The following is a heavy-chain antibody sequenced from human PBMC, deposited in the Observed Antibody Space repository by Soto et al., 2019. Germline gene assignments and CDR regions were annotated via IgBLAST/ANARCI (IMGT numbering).Heavy chain of an antibody. CDR3: TRTAGYVYQLLFNY. D-gene: IGHD2-2*01. J-gene: IGHJ4*02. CDR2: IYYSGST. V-gene: IGHV4-30-4*01. Sequence: TLSLTCTVSGGSISSGDYYWSWIRQPPGKGLEWIGYIYYSGSTYYNPSLKSRVTISIDTSKNQFSLKLSSVTAADTAVYYCTRTAGYVYQLLFNYWGQGTLVTVSS. CDR1: GGSISSGDYY.